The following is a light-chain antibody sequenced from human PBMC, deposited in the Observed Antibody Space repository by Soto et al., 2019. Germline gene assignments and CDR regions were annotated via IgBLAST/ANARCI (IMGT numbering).Light chain of an antibody. CDR3: QEYNDWPRGT. Sequence: EVVITQSPATLSVSPGERATLSCRASLSVNTNFAWYQQRPGQAPRVLIYAASTRATGIADRFSGSGSGTDFPLTISRLQTEDIGLYYCQEYNDWPRGTFGQGTKVELK. CDR1: LSVNTN. V-gene: IGKV3-15*01. CDR2: AAS. J-gene: IGKJ1*01.